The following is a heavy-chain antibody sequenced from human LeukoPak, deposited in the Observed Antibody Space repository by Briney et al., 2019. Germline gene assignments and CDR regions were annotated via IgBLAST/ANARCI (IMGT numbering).Heavy chain of an antibody. V-gene: IGHV3-66*01. J-gene: IGHJ4*02. CDR3: VFYHGGYRYFDY. CDR1: GFTFSSYA. Sequence: GGSLRLSCAASGFTFSSYAMSWVRQAPGKGLEWVSVIYSGGSTYYADSVKGRFTISRDNSKNTLYLQMNSLRAEDTAVYYCVFYHGGYRYFDYWGQGTLVTVSS. CDR2: IYSGGST. D-gene: IGHD5-12*01.